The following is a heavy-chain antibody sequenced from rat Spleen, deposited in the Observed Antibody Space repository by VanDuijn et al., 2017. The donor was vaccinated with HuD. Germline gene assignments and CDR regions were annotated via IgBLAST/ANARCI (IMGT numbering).Heavy chain of an antibody. CDR2: INNDGYTT. V-gene: IGHV5-29*01. Sequence: EVQLVESNGGLVQPGRPLKLPCTTSGFTFSDCYMAWVRQAPTKGLEWVATINNDGYTTYYRDSVKGRFTIARDNGKNTLYLEMDSLGSEDMATYYCVRQGYLRDWYFDFWGPGTMVTVSS. D-gene: IGHD2-5*01. CDR3: VRQGYLRDWYFDF. J-gene: IGHJ1*01. CDR1: GFTFSDCY.